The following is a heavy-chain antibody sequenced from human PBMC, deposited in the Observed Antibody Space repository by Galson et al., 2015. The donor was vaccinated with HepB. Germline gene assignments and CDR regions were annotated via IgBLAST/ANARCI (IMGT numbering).Heavy chain of an antibody. CDR3: ARERVGGDFDH. D-gene: IGHD2-2*01. V-gene: IGHV4-59*12. CDR1: GGALSSYL. CDR2: INSRGST. J-gene: IGHJ4*02. Sequence: ETLSLTCTVSGGALSSYLWTWIRQPPGKGLEWVGYINSRGSTDHNPSLKSRVSISVDTSKKQFSLRLSSVTAADTAVYYCARERVGGDFDHWGQGTPVTVSS.